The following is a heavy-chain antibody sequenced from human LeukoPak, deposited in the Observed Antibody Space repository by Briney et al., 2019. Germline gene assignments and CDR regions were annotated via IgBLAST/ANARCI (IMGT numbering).Heavy chain of an antibody. V-gene: IGHV3-48*04. Sequence: GGSLRLSCAASGFTFSSYSMTWVRQAPGKGLEWVSYISSSSSTIYYADSVKGRITISRDNAKNSLYLQMNSLRVEDTAVYFCARWGSELPDDAFDIWGQGTMVTVSS. J-gene: IGHJ3*02. CDR2: ISSSSSTI. CDR3: ARWGSELPDDAFDI. D-gene: IGHD6-25*01. CDR1: GFTFSSYS.